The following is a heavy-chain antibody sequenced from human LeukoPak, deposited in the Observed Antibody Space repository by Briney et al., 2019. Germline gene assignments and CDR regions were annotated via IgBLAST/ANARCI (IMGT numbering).Heavy chain of an antibody. Sequence: ASVKVSCKASGYTFTGYYMHWVRQAPGQGLEWMGWINPNSGGTNYAQKFQGRVIMTRDTSISTAYMELSRLRSDDMAVYYCARDRLSYYDSSGSDYWGQGTLVTVSS. CDR1: GYTFTGYY. D-gene: IGHD3-22*01. CDR2: INPNSGGT. V-gene: IGHV1-2*02. J-gene: IGHJ4*02. CDR3: ARDRLSYYDSSGSDY.